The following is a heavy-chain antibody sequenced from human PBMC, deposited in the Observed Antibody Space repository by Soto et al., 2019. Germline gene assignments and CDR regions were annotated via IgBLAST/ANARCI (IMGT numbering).Heavy chain of an antibody. Sequence: QVQLVESGGGLVKPGGPLRLSCAVSGFTFSDYYMSWIRQAPGRGLEWVSYISSSGSTIYYADSVKGRFTISRDNAKRSLYLQLNRLRTEDTAVYYCSRELIHNYGYGSDYWGQGTLVAVSS. CDR1: GFTFSDYY. J-gene: IGHJ4*02. CDR3: SRELIHNYGYGSDY. D-gene: IGHD3-16*01. CDR2: ISSSGSTI. V-gene: IGHV3-11*01.